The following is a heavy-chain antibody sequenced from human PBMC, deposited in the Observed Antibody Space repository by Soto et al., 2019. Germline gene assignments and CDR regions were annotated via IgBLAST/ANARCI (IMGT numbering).Heavy chain of an antibody. V-gene: IGHV5-51*01. J-gene: IGHJ6*02. CDR3: ARLGACISTSCYGLLDYYGMDV. CDR1: GYSFTSYW. Sequence: PGESLKISCKGSGYSFTSYWIGWVRQMPGKGLEWMGIIYPGDSDTRYSPSFQGQVTISADKSISTAYLQWSSLKASDTAMYYCARLGACISTSCYGLLDYYGMDVWGQGTTVTVSS. D-gene: IGHD2-2*01. CDR2: IYPGDSDT.